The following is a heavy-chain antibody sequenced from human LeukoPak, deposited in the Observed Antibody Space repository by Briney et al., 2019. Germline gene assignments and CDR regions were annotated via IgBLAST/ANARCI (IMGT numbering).Heavy chain of an antibody. D-gene: IGHD3-22*01. J-gene: IGHJ4*02. CDR3: AKSALAAGVAHYYDSSGSFDY. V-gene: IGHV3-23*01. Sequence: PGGSLRLSCAASGFTLSSYAMSWVRQAPGKGLEWASTFSGSGSRTSYADSVKGRFTISRDNSKNTLYLQMKSLRAEDTAVYYCAKSALAAGVAHYYDSSGSFDYWGQGTLVTVSS. CDR1: GFTLSSYA. CDR2: FSGSGSRT.